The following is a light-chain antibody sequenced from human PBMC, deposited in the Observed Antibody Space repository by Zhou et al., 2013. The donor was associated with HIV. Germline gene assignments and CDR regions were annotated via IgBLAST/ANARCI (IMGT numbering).Light chain of an antibody. V-gene: IGKV3-20*01. CDR2: GAS. CDR3: HRYGSTPRT. J-gene: IGKJ2*01. Sequence: EFVLTQSPGTLSLSPGERATLSCRASQSVSNNYVAWYQLKPGQGPRLLIYGASNRATGIPDRFSGSGSGTDFTLTISRLEPEDFAVYFCHRYGSTPRTFGQGTKLEIK. CDR1: QSVSNNY.